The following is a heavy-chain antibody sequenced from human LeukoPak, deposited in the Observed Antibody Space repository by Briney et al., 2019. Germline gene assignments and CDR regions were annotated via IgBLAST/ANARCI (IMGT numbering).Heavy chain of an antibody. CDR2: INHSGST. J-gene: IGHJ4*02. CDR1: GGSFSGYY. V-gene: IGHV4-34*01. D-gene: IGHD3-22*01. CDR3: ARGLGYYDSSGYQSFDY. Sequence: SETLSLTCAVYGGSFSGYYGSWIRQPPGKGLEWIGEINHSGSTNYNPSLKSRVTISVDTSKNQFSLKLSSVTAADTAVYYCARGLGYYDSSGYQSFDYWGQGTLVTVSS.